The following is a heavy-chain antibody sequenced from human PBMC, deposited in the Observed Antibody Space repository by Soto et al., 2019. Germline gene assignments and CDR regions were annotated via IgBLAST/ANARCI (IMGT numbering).Heavy chain of an antibody. CDR1: GFTFSSYS. CDR2: VSSSGGST. V-gene: IGHV3-23*01. D-gene: IGHD3-22*01. Sequence: GGSLRLSCVASGFTFSSYSMSWVRQAPGMGLEWVSTVSSSGGSTNYADSVKGRFSISRDNSKNTLYLQMNSLRAEDTAVYYCARTRFYDSSGYLLADAFDIWSQGTMVTVSS. CDR3: ARTRFYDSSGYLLADAFDI. J-gene: IGHJ3*02.